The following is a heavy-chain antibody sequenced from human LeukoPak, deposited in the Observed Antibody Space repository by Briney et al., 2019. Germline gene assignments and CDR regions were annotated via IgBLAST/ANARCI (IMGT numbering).Heavy chain of an antibody. J-gene: IGHJ6*03. Sequence: SETLSLTCTVSGDSISSTTYSFGGWIRQPPGKGLEWIGTMDYSGSTYYNPTLKSRVTMSVDTSKNQFSLKLSSVTAADTAVYYCARTKQVNSYYLCMDVWGKGTTVTVSS. V-gene: IGHV4-39*01. CDR2: MDYSGST. CDR3: ARTKQVNSYYLCMDV. CDR1: GDSISSTTYS. D-gene: IGHD2-8*01.